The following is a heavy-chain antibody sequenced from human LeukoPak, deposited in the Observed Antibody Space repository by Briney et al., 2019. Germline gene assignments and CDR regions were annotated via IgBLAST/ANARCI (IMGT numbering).Heavy chain of an antibody. V-gene: IGHV6-1*01. J-gene: IGHJ6*02. CDR3: ARGRLEAAGTPYYYYGMDV. CDR2: TYYRSKWYN. CDR1: GDSVSSNSAA. D-gene: IGHD6-13*01. Sequence: SQTLSLTCAISGDSVSSNSAAWNWIRQSPSRGLEWLGRTYYRSKWYNDYAVSVKSRITINPDTSKNQFSLQLNSVTPEDTAVYYCARGRLEAAGTPYYYYGMDVWGQGTTVTVSS.